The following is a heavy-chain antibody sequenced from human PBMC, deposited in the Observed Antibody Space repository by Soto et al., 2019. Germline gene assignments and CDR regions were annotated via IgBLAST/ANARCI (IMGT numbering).Heavy chain of an antibody. D-gene: IGHD2-2*01. V-gene: IGHV1-3*01. CDR1: GYTFTSYA. CDR2: INAGNGNT. J-gene: IGHJ6*02. CDR3: ARGCSSTSCLYYYYYGMDV. Sequence: ASVKVSCKASGYTFTSYAMHRVRQAPGQRLEWMGWINAGNGNTKYSQKFQGRVTITRDTSASTAYMELSSLRSEDTAVYYCARGCSSTSCLYYYYYGMDVWGQGTTVTVSS.